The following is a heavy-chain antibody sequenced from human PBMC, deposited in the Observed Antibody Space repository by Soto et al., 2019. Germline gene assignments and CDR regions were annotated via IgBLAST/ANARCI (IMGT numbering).Heavy chain of an antibody. CDR3: ATRDPGNY. V-gene: IGHV1-46*01. CDR2: ISPDGGRT. Sequence: QVQLVQSGAEVKKPGASVKVSCKASGYTFTTYYMHWVRQPPGQGLEWMGIISPDGGRTSYAQKFQGRVTMTRDTSTGTVYLELSNLRSEVTAVYYCATRDPGNYWGQGTLVTVSS. J-gene: IGHJ4*02. CDR1: GYTFTTYY.